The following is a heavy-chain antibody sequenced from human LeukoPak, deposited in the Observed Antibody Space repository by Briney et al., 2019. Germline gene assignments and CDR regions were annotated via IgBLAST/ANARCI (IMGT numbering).Heavy chain of an antibody. CDR3: AKGQDYYDSSGHYEADAFDI. J-gene: IGHJ3*02. CDR1: GFTFSSYG. CDR2: ISVNGSST. Sequence: GGSLRLSCAASGFTFSSYGMTWVRQAPGKGLEWVSTISVNGSSTYYADSVKGRFTISRDNSKNTLYLQMNSLRAEDTAVYYCAKGQDYYDSSGHYEADAFDIWGQGTMVTVSS. V-gene: IGHV3-23*01. D-gene: IGHD3-22*01.